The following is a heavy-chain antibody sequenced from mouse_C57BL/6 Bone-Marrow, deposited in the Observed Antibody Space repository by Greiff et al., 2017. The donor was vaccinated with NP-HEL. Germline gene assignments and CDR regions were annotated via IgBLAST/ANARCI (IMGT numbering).Heavy chain of an antibody. CDR2: IHPNSGST. CDR1: GYTFTSYW. V-gene: IGHV1-64*01. J-gene: IGHJ1*03. D-gene: IGHD2-4*01. CDR3: ARGGLPYYWYFDV. Sequence: VQLQQPGAELVKPGASVKLSCKASGYTFTSYWMHWVKQRPGQGLEWIGMIHPNSGSTNYNEKFKSKATLTVDKSSSTAYMQLSSLTSEDSAVYYCARGGLPYYWYFDVGGTGTTVTVSS.